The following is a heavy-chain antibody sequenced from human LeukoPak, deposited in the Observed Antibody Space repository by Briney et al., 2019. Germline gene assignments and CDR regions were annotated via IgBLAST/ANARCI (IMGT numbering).Heavy chain of an antibody. J-gene: IGHJ4*02. Sequence: GRSLRLSCAASGFNFDDYAMHWVRLAPGKGLEWVSGISWNSGSKAYADSVKGRFTISRDNAKTSLYLQMNSLRPEDTAFYYCAKDTGIAVAANFKNFDYWGQGTLVTVSS. CDR1: GFNFDDYA. CDR3: AKDTGIAVAANFKNFDY. CDR2: ISWNSGSK. D-gene: IGHD6-19*01. V-gene: IGHV3-9*01.